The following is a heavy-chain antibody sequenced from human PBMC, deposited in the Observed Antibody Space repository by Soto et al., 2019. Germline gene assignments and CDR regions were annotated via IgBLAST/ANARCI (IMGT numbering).Heavy chain of an antibody. Sequence: PGGSLRLSCTASGFTFNTAWRNWVRLAPGRGLEWVGRSKSKNDGGATDFAAPVRGRFSISREDPKNTLYLQLNRLKFDDTAVYYCTTDLQYHDTEGFPHWGQGTLVTVSS. D-gene: IGHD3-22*01. CDR1: GFTFNTAW. CDR2: SKSKNDGGAT. CDR3: TTDLQYHDTEGFPH. J-gene: IGHJ4*02. V-gene: IGHV3-15*07.